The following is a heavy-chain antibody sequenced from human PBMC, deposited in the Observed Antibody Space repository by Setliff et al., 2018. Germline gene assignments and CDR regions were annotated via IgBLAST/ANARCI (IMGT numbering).Heavy chain of an antibody. J-gene: IGHJ4*02. CDR3: ARVTIAVAGYFDF. CDR1: GYTFTGYY. CDR2: INPNSGGT. V-gene: IGHV1-2*04. Sequence: GASVKVSCKASGYTFTGYYMHWVRQAPGQGLEWMGWINPNSGGTNYAQKFQGWVTMTRDTSISTAYMELSRLRPDDTAVYYCARVTIAVAGYFDFWGQGTLVTVSS. D-gene: IGHD6-19*01.